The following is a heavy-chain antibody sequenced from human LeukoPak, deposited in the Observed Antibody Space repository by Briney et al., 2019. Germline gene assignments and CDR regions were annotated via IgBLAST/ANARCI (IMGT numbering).Heavy chain of an antibody. Sequence: PGGSLTLSCAASKFTFRNYDMSWVRQAPGKGLEWVSAIFASGGTTYYADSVKGRFTISRDNSKNTLSMQMNSLGAEDTAVYYCAKRQCSGFNCAFFDYWGQGTLVTVSS. D-gene: IGHD2-15*01. V-gene: IGHV3-23*01. J-gene: IGHJ4*02. CDR1: KFTFRNYD. CDR3: AKRQCSGFNCAFFDY. CDR2: IFASGGTT.